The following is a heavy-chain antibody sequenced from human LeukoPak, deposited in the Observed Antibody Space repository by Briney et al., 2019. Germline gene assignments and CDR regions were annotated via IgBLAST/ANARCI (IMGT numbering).Heavy chain of an antibody. D-gene: IGHD3-10*01. V-gene: IGHV1-24*01. CDR3: AGLNESYNYGSGSYSYYYYGMDI. CDR2: FDPEDGET. CDR1: GYTLTEFS. J-gene: IGHJ6*04. Sequence: GASVNVSCKVSGYTLTEFSMHWVRQAPGKGLEWMGGFDPEDGETIYAQQFQGRVTMTEDTSTDTAYMELSSLRSEDTAVYYCAGLNESYNYGSGSYSYYYYGMDIWGKGTTVTVSS.